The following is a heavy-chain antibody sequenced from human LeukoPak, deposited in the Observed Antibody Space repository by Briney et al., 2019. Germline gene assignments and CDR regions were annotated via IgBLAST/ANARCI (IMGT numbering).Heavy chain of an antibody. J-gene: IGHJ3*02. V-gene: IGHV3-53*01. CDR3: ARAEYSSSSGSLDAFDI. CDR2: IYSGGST. CDR1: GFTVSSNY. Sequence: PGGSLRLSCAASGFTVSSNYMSWVRQAPGKGLEWVSVIYSGGSTYYADSVKGRFTISRDNSKNTLYLQMNSLRAEDTAVYYCARAEYSSSSGSLDAFDIWGQGTMVTVSS. D-gene: IGHD6-6*01.